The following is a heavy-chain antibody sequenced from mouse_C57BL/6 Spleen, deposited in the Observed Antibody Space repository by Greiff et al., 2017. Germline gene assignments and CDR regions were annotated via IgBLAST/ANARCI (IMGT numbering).Heavy chain of an antibody. CDR1: GFTFTDYY. CDR2: VYPYNGGT. J-gene: IGHJ2*01. CDR3: AREDYYGSSRYYFDY. D-gene: IGHD1-1*01. Sequence: VQLKESGPVLVKPGPSVKISCKASGFTFTDYYMHWVKQSHGKSLEWIGLVYPYNGGTSYNQKFKGKATLTVDTSSSTAYMELNSLTSEDSAVYYCAREDYYGSSRYYFDYWGQGTTLTVSS. V-gene: IGHV1-36*01.